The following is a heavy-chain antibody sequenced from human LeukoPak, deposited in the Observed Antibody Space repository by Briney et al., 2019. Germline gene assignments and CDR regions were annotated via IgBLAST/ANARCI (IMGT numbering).Heavy chain of an antibody. CDR2: INHSGST. CDR1: GGSFSGYY. V-gene: IGHV4-34*01. D-gene: IGHD3-22*01. J-gene: IGHJ4*02. Sequence: PSETLSLTCAVYGGSFSGYYWSWIRQPPGKGLEWIGEINHSGSTNYNPSLKSRVTISVDTSKSQFSLNLTSVTATDTAVYYCASQYYYHSSSYTHWGQGTLVTVSS. CDR3: ASQYYYHSSSYTH.